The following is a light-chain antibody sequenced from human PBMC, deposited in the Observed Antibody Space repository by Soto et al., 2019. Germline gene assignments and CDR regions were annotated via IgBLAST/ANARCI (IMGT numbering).Light chain of an antibody. J-gene: IGKJ3*01. CDR1: QNIFTY. V-gene: IGKV1-5*01. CDR2: DAS. CDR3: QHYTLYSAS. Sequence: EIHLTQSPSTLTASVGYKIPISCLARQNIFTYLPWYQKKSRKAPKLLIFDASTVQSGVPPRFSGSGSGTEFTLTISSLQPDDFATYYCQHYTLYSASFGPGTKVDI.